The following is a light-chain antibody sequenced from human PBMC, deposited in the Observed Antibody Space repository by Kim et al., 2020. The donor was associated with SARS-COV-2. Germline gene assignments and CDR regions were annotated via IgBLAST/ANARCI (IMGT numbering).Light chain of an antibody. CDR3: QQSDSTPYA. Sequence: DIQMTQSPSSLSASVGDRVTITCRASRSIGNHLNWYQQRPGKATNLLIFGASNLQSGVSSRFSGSDSGTDFTLTIRNLQPEDSATYYCQQSDSTPYACGQGTKLEI. J-gene: IGKJ2*01. CDR1: RSIGNH. CDR2: GAS. V-gene: IGKV1-39*01.